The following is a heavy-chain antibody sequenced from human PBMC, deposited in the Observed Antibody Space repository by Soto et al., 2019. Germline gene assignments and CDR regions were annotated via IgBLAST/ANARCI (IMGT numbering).Heavy chain of an antibody. D-gene: IGHD1-26*01. CDR1: GFTFGNYG. V-gene: IGHV3-7*03. J-gene: IGHJ4*02. Sequence: PGGSLRLSCETSGFTFGNYGMGWVRQAPGEGQGLRRGLEWVANIKQDGSEKYYVDSVKGRFTISRDNAKNSLYLQMNSLRAEDTAVYYCARDREGFDYWGQGTLVTVSS. CDR2: IKQDGSEK. CDR3: ARDREGFDY.